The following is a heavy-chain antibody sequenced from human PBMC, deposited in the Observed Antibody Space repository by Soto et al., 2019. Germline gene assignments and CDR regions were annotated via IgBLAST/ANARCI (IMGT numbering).Heavy chain of an antibody. V-gene: IGHV1-24*01. D-gene: IGHD2-15*01. J-gene: IGHJ5*02. Sequence: GASVKVSCKVSGYTLTELSMHWVRQAPGKGLEWMGGFDPEDGETIYAQKFQGRITMTEDTSTDTAYMELSSLRSEDTAVYYCATWQRLGYCSGGSCSGRFDPWGQGTLVTVSS. CDR2: FDPEDGET. CDR3: ATWQRLGYCSGGSCSGRFDP. CDR1: GYTLTELS.